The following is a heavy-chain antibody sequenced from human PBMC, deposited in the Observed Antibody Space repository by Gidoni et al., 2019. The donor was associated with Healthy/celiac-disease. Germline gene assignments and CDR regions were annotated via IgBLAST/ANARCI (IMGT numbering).Heavy chain of an antibody. D-gene: IGHD2-2*01. J-gene: IGHJ4*02. CDR3: ARDRDIVVVNSRPIDY. V-gene: IGHV1-18*01. Sequence: QVQLVQSGAEVKKPGASVKVSCKASGYTFTSYGISWVRQAPGQGLECMGWISAYNGNTNYAQKLQGRVTMTTDTSTSTAYMELRSLRSDDTAVYYCARDRDIVVVNSRPIDYWGQGTLVTVSS. CDR1: GYTFTSYG. CDR2: ISAYNGNT.